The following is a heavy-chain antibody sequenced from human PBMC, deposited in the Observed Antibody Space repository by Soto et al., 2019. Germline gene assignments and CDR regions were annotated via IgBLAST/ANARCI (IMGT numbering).Heavy chain of an antibody. CDR2: IYYSGST. CDR3: ARDRGPWTNFDY. J-gene: IGHJ4*02. V-gene: IGHV4-31*03. CDR1: GGSISSGGYY. D-gene: IGHD1-26*01. Sequence: QVQLQESGPGLVKPSQTLSLTCTVSGGSISSGGYYWSWIRQHPGKVLEWIGYIYYSGSTYYNPSLKSRVTISVDTSKKQFSLKLSSVTAADTAVYYCARDRGPWTNFDYWGQGTLVTVSS.